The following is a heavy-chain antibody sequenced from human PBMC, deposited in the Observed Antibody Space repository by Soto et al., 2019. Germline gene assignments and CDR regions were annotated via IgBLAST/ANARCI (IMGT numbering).Heavy chain of an antibody. J-gene: IGHJ6*02. CDR1: GFTFSSYG. CDR3: AKGGITIFGVVTPWDYGMDV. Sequence: GGSLRLSCAASGFTFSSYGMSWVRQAPGFGLEWVSSISGRGDRTYYADSVKGRFTISRDNSKNTLSLQMYSLRAEDTAVYYCAKGGITIFGVVTPWDYGMDVWGQGTTVTVSS. CDR2: ISGRGDRT. D-gene: IGHD3-3*01. V-gene: IGHV3-23*01.